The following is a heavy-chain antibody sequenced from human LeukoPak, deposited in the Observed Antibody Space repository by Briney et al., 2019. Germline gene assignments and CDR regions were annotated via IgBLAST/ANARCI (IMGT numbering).Heavy chain of an antibody. V-gene: IGHV6-1*01. CDR2: TLYRSKWYN. J-gene: IGHJ4*02. Sequence: SQTLSLTCAISGDSVSSNSAAWNWIRQSPSRGLEWLGRTLYRSKWYNDYAVSVKGRITINPDTSMNQVSLQLSSVTPDDTAVYYCAREVLSTAWYIDYWGQGTVATASS. CDR3: AREVLSTAWYIDY. CDR1: GDSVSSNSAA. D-gene: IGHD1-1*01.